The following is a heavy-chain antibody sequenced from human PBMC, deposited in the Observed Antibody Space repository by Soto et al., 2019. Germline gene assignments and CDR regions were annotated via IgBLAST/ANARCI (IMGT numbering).Heavy chain of an antibody. V-gene: IGHV1-69*02. CDR3: ARGRLVRGYNFDY. D-gene: IGHD3-10*01. J-gene: IGHJ4*02. CDR2: IIPILGIA. Sequence: GASVKVSCKASGGTFSSYTISWVRQAPGQGLEWMGRIIPILGIANYAQKFQGRVTITADKSTSTAYMELSSLRSEDTAVYYCARGRLVRGYNFDYWGQGTLVTVSS. CDR1: GGTFSSYT.